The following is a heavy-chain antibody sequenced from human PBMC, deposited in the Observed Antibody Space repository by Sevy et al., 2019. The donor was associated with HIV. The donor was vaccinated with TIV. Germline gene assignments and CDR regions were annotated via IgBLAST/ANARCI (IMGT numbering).Heavy chain of an antibody. D-gene: IGHD2-8*01. CDR2: FSFGCGKI. CDR3: AREGCTKPHDY. Sequence: GGSLRLSCADSGFTFSKYSMSWIRQTPGKGLEWVSTFSFGCGKINYADSVKGRFTISRDDSRNTFYLQMNSLRAEYTAIYYCAREGCTKPHDYWGQGTVVTVSS. V-gene: IGHV3-23*01. CDR1: GFTFSKYS. J-gene: IGHJ4*02.